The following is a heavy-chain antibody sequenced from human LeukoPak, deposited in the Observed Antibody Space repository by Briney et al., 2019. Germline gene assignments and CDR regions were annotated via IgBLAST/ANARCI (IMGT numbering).Heavy chain of an antibody. D-gene: IGHD3-3*01. CDR3: ARDDFWSGVGYFDL. CDR2: IYTSGST. V-gene: IGHV4-4*07. Sequence: SETLSLTCTVSGGSISIYYWSWIRQPAGKGLEWIGRIYTSGSTNYNPSLKSRVTMSVDTSKNQFSLKLSSVTAADTAVYYCARDDFWSGVGYFDLWGRGTLVTVSS. CDR1: GGSISIYY. J-gene: IGHJ2*01.